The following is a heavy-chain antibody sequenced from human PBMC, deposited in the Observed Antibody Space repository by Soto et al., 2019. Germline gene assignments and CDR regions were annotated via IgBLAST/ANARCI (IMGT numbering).Heavy chain of an antibody. CDR3: ASPGGSYYGGVVY. V-gene: IGHV1-69*12. D-gene: IGHD1-26*01. CDR1: GGTFSSYG. J-gene: IGHJ4*02. CDR2: IIPMFGTA. Sequence: QVQLVQSGAEVKKPGSSVKVSCKASGGTFSSYGISWVRQAPGQGLEWMGGIIPMFGTADYAQKFQGRVTITADESTSTAYMDLRSLRSEDTAVYYCASPGGSYYGGVVYWGQGTLVTVSS.